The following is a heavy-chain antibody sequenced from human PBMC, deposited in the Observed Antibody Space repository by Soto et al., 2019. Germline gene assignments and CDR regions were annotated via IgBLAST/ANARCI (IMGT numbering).Heavy chain of an antibody. CDR2: IYYSGST. V-gene: IGHV4-39*01. J-gene: IGHJ4*02. Sequence: PSETLSLTCTVSGGSISSSSYYWGWIRQPPGKGLEWIGSIYYSGSTYYNPSLKSRVTISVDTSKNQFSLQLDSVTPEDTAVYYCARSIKGSAYFDYWGQGTLVTVSS. CDR1: GGSISSSSYY. CDR3: ARSIKGSAYFDY.